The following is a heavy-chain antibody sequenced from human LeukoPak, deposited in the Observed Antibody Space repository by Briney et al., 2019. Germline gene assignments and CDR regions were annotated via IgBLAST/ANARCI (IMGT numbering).Heavy chain of an antibody. CDR2: INYDGRT. CDR1: GGSTSSSSYY. CDR3: ARRDRCSSTSCYGWFVP. V-gene: IGHV4-39*01. D-gene: IGHD2-2*01. J-gene: IGHJ5*02. Sequence: SETLSLTCTVSGGSTSSSSYYWGWIRHPPRKGLEWVGCINYDGRTSYNPSLQSRVIIAIDTSENRYSLELTPVPGAATHVYYCARRDRCSSTSCYGWFVPWGQGTLVTVSS.